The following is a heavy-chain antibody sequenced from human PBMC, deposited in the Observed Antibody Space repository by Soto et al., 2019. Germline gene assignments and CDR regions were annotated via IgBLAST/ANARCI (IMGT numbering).Heavy chain of an antibody. D-gene: IGHD2-2*01. CDR3: AKYYCCGNRCFLFDS. Sequence: SETLSLTCSVSGGSITSTDYYWSWFRQPPGKRLEWIGYIFYSGSTYYNPSLKSRVAFSVDTSKNQFSLQLTSVTAADTAVYYCAKYYCCGNRCFLFDSWGQGTRVTVSS. V-gene: IGHV4-30-4*01. CDR1: GGSITSTDYY. CDR2: IFYSGST. J-gene: IGHJ4*02.